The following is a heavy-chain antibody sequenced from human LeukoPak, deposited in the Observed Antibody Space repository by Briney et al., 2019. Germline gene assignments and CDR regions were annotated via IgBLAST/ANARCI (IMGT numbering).Heavy chain of an antibody. CDR1: GGSISSYY. CDR3: ARARGRFGELLRGVAFDI. J-gene: IGHJ3*02. V-gene: IGHV4-59*01. CDR2: VYYSGST. D-gene: IGHD3-10*01. Sequence: SETLSLTCTVSGGSISSYYWNWIRQPPGKGLEWIGFVYYSGSTTYNRSLKSRVTISVDTSKNQFSLKLSSVTAADTAVYYCARARGRFGELLRGVAFDIWGQGTMVTVSS.